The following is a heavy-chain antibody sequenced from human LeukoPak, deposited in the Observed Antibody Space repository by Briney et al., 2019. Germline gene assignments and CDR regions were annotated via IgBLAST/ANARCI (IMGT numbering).Heavy chain of an antibody. V-gene: IGHV3-30*04. J-gene: IGHJ3*02. CDR1: GFTFSSYA. Sequence: PGRSLRLYCAASGFTFSSYAMHWVRQAPGKGLEWVAVISYDGSNKYYADSVKGRFTISRDNSKNTLYLQMNSLRAEDTAVYYCARDRNAHAFDIWGQGTMVTVSS. CDR3: ARDRNAHAFDI. D-gene: IGHD4-11*01. CDR2: ISYDGSNK.